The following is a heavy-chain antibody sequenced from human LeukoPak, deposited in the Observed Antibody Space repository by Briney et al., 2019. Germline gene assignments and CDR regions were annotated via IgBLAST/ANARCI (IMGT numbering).Heavy chain of an antibody. CDR1: GFSFSGYY. CDR3: ARGVKQQLKKAYYFDY. Sequence: PSETLSLTCAVYGFSFSGYYWSWIRQPPGKGLEWIGEINHSGSTNYNPSLKSPVTISVDTSKNQFSLKLSSVTAADTAVYYCARGVKQQLKKAYYFDYWGQGTLVTVSS. J-gene: IGHJ4*02. CDR2: INHSGST. D-gene: IGHD6-13*01. V-gene: IGHV4-34*01.